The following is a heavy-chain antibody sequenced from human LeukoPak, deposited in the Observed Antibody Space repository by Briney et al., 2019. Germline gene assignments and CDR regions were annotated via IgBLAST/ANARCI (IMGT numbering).Heavy chain of an antibody. Sequence: GGSLRLSCSDSESILSTYAVNWVRQAPGRGLEWVSSISPSGSAIFYAGSVKGRFTISRDNAKNSLYLQMNSLRAEDTAVYYCARGRRLSPVVVVAPTHFDYWGQGTLVTVSS. CDR3: ARGRRLSPVVVVAPTHFDY. CDR2: ISPSGSAI. V-gene: IGHV3-21*01. J-gene: IGHJ4*02. D-gene: IGHD2-15*01. CDR1: ESILSTYA.